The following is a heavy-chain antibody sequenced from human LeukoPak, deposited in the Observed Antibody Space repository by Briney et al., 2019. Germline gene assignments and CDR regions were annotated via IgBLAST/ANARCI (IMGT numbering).Heavy chain of an antibody. D-gene: IGHD3-10*01. CDR3: ASMVRGVILPFDY. V-gene: IGHV1-24*01. J-gene: IGHJ4*02. CDR1: GYTLTELS. Sequence: GASVKVSCKVSGYTLTELSVHWVRQAPGKGLEWMGGFDPEDGETIYAQKFQGRVTMTEDTSTDTAYMELSSLRSEDTAVYYCASMVRGVILPFDYWGQGTLVTVSS. CDR2: FDPEDGET.